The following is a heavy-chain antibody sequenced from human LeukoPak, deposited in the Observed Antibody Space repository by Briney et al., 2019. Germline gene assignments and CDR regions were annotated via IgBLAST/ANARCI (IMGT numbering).Heavy chain of an antibody. V-gene: IGHV4-59*01. Sequence: SETPSLTCSVSGDSISEYYGSWIRQPPGKGLEWIGYIYVSGNTNYNPSLKSRVTLSLDTSKNQFSLKMTSVTAADTAIYYCARDHGWSGFNWFDPWGQGTLVTVSS. CDR2: IYVSGNT. J-gene: IGHJ5*02. CDR3: ARDHGWSGFNWFDP. D-gene: IGHD3-3*01. CDR1: GDSISEYY.